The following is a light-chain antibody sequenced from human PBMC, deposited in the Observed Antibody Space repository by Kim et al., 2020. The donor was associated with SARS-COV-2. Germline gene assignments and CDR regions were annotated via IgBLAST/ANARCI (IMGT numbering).Light chain of an antibody. Sequence: VTPKEKVAITCRASQNIDNDLHWYQQKPDQSPKLLIKYASQSFSGVPSRFRGSGSGTDFTLTIDSLEPEDAATYYCHQTSRLPITFGRGTRLEIK. CDR2: YAS. CDR3: HQTSRLPIT. V-gene: IGKV6-21*01. J-gene: IGKJ5*01. CDR1: QNIDND.